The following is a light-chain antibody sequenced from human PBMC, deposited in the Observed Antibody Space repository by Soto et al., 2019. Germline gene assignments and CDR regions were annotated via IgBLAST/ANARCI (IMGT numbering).Light chain of an antibody. CDR3: QHYYNWPRT. Sequence: MTQSQATLSVSPGERATLSCRASQSVGRNLAWYQQKPGQSPRLLVYGASTRATGITARFSGSGSETDFTLSISSLQSQDFAIYYCQHYYNWPRTFGQGTKVDI. CDR1: QSVGRN. V-gene: IGKV3-15*01. J-gene: IGKJ1*01. CDR2: GAS.